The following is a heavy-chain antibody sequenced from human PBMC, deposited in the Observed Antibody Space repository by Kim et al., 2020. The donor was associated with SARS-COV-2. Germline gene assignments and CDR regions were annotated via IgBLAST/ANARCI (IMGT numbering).Heavy chain of an antibody. J-gene: IGHJ5*02. CDR3: ARCVLEAGIPNYDSSRGWFDP. D-gene: IGHD3-22*01. CDR1: GFTFSSYA. CDR2: ISYDGSNK. Sequence: GGSLRLSCAASGFTFSSYAMHWVRQAPGKGLEWVAVISYDGSNKYYADSVKGRFTISRDNSKNTLYLQMNSLRAEDTAVYYCARCVLEAGIPNYDSSRGWFDPWGQGTLVTVSS. V-gene: IGHV3-30*04.